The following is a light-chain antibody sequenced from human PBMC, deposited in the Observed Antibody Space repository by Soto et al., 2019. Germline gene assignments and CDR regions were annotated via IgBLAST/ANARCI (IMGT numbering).Light chain of an antibody. CDR3: SAWDGSLSGWV. Sequence: QSVLPQPPSASGTPGQRVTISCCGSTSNIGSNTVNWYQHLPGTAPKLLIDNNIQRPSGVPDRFSGSKCGTSASLAISGFQSEDEADYYCSAWDGSLSGWVFCGGTK. CDR1: TSNIGSNT. V-gene: IGLV1-44*01. J-gene: IGLJ3*02. CDR2: NNI.